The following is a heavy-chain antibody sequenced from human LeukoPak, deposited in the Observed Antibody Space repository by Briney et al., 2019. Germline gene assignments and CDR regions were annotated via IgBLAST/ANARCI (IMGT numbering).Heavy chain of an antibody. V-gene: IGHV2-70*11. CDR2: SDWDDNK. J-gene: IGHJ4*02. CDR1: GFSVSSSARS. D-gene: IGHD1-26*01. CDR3: ARIRGQVGAAFGNYFDY. Sequence: SGPALVKPTQTLTLTCTFSGFSVSSSARSVSWIHQPPGKSLEWLARSDWDDNKYYNTSLTTKVTISKDTCTKQVVLTMTNMDPVDTATYYCARIRGQVGAAFGNYFDYWGQGILVTVSS.